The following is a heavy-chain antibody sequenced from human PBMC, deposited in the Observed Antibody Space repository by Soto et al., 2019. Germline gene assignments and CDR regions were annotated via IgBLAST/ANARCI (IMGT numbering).Heavy chain of an antibody. Sequence: GASVKVSCKASGYTFTSYAMHWVRQAPGQRLEWMGWINAGNGNTKYSQKFQGRVTITRDTSASTAYMELSSLRSEDTAVYYCARGPNWNDYYSYYTAAWGKGTTVTVSS. CDR3: ARGPNWNDYYSYYTAA. J-gene: IGHJ6*03. CDR2: INAGNGNT. V-gene: IGHV1-3*01. CDR1: GYTFTSYA. D-gene: IGHD1-1*01.